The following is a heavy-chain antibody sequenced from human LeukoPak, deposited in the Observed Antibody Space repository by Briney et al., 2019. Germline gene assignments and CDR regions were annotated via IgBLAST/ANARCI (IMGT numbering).Heavy chain of an antibody. CDR3: ARVLGRLHLGMDV. D-gene: IGHD3-16*01. J-gene: IGHJ6*04. Sequence: GAAVKVSCKASGYTFISYGMNWVRQAPAQGLEWVGWRNTNTWNPTYAQPFTERFVFSFDTPVHTAYLQKSSLKADRTAGDSCARVLGRLHLGMDVWGKGSTVTVSP. CDR1: GYTFISYG. V-gene: IGHV7-4-1*02. CDR2: RNTNTWNP.